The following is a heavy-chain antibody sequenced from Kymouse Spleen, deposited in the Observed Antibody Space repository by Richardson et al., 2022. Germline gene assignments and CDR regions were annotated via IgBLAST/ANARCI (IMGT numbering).Heavy chain of an antibody. Sequence: EVQLVESGGGLVQPGGSLRLSCAASGFTFSDHYMDWVRQAPGKGLEWVGRTRNKANSYTTEYAASVKGRFTISRDDSKNSLYLQMNSLKTEDTAVYYCARGGYSSGWDYYYYGMDVWGQGTTVTVSS. CDR2: TRNKANSYTT. CDR3: ARGGYSSGWDYYYYGMDV. V-gene: IGHV3-72*01. J-gene: IGHJ6*02. CDR1: GFTFSDHY. D-gene: IGHD6-19*01.